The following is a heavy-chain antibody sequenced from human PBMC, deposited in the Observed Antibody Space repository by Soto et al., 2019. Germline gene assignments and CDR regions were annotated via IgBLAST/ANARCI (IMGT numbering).Heavy chain of an antibody. J-gene: IGHJ4*02. CDR2: ISPIFGTA. CDR3: ARDGGRHSGGIDH. V-gene: IGHV1-69*05. CDR1: GGTFSSYA. D-gene: IGHD1-26*01. Sequence: ASVKVSCKASGGTFSSYAINWVRQAPGQGLEWMGWISPIFGTANYAQKFQGRVTMTTDKSTSTAYMELRSLRSDDTAVYYCARDGGRHSGGIDHWGQGTLVTVSS.